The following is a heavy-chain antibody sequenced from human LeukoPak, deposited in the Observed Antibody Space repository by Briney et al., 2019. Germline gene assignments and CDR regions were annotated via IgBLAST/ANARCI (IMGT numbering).Heavy chain of an antibody. V-gene: IGHV4-39*07. CDR3: ARDGLNSSSWYWFDP. Sequence: SETLSLTCTVSGGSISSSSYYWGWIRQPPGKGLEWIGSIYYSGSTYYSPSLKSRVTISVDTSKNQFSLKLSSVTAADTAVYYCARDGLNSSSWYWFDPWGQGTLVTVSS. CDR1: GGSISSSSYY. CDR2: IYYSGST. J-gene: IGHJ5*02. D-gene: IGHD6-13*01.